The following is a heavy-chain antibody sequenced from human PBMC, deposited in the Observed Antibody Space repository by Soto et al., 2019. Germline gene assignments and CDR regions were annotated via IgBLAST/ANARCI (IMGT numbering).Heavy chain of an antibody. Sequence: ASVKVSCKASGGTFSSYAISWVRQAPGQGLEWMGGIIPIFGTANYAQKFQGRVTITADESTSTACMELSSLRSEDTAVYYCARTLAVAGTGGWFDPWGQGTLVTVSS. J-gene: IGHJ5*02. V-gene: IGHV1-69*13. D-gene: IGHD6-19*01. CDR3: ARTLAVAGTGGWFDP. CDR1: GGTFSSYA. CDR2: IIPIFGTA.